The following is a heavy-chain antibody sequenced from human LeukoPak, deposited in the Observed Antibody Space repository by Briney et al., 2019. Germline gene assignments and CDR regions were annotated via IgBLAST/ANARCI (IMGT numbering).Heavy chain of an antibody. D-gene: IGHD5-24*01. V-gene: IGHV4-59*08. J-gene: IGHJ4*02. CDR3: VRQSRDGYNHYFDY. CDR1: GGSVSSYY. Sequence: PSETLSLTCTVSGGSVSSYYWSWLRQPPGQGLEWIGYIYHSGSTYYNPSLKSRVTISLETSKNQLSLRLSSVTAADTAVYYCVRQSRDGYNHYFDYWGQGTLVTVSS. CDR2: IYHSGST.